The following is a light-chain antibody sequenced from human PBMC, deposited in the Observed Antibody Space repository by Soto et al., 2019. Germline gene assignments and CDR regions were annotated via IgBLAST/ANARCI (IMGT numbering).Light chain of an antibody. CDR3: QQYDNWPGFT. CDR2: DAS. J-gene: IGKJ3*01. V-gene: IGKV3-15*01. CDR1: QSVSSY. Sequence: EIVLTQSPATLSLSPGERATLSCRASQSVSSYLAWYQQKPGQAPRLLIYDASNRATDIPARFSGSGSGTEFTPTISSLQSEDFALYYCQQYDNWPGFTFGPGTKVD.